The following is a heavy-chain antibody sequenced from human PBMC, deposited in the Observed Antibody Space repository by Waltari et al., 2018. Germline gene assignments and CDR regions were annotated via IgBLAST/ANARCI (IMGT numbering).Heavy chain of an antibody. V-gene: IGHV4-31*01. J-gene: IGHJ6*03. Sequence: QVQLQESGPGLVKPSQTLSITCTVSGGSISRGGYYWSWTRQHPGKGLEWIGYIYYSGSTYYNPSLKSQVTISVDTSKNQFSLKLSSVTAADTAVYYCARETAAAGTGYYYYMDVWGKGTTVTVSS. CDR2: IYYSGST. D-gene: IGHD6-13*01. CDR1: GGSISRGGYY. CDR3: ARETAAAGTGYYYYMDV.